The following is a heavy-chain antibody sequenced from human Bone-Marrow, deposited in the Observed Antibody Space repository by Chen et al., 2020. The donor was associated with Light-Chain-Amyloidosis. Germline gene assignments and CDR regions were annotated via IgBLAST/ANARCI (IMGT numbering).Heavy chain of an antibody. CDR2: ISDRGNT. CDR3: ARAVLPYDDYWSAQGTWFDP. V-gene: IGHV4-34*02. J-gene: IGHJ5*02. Sequence: QVQLQQAGTGLLKPSETLSLTCTVYGGSFNNYHWRWIRHSPQRGLEWIGDISDRGNTNYSPSLRRRLTISLGTSKNQFSVTLTSVTAADTGVYYCARAVLPYDDYWSAQGTWFDPWGQGTLVVVS. D-gene: IGHD3-3*01. CDR1: GGSFNNYH.